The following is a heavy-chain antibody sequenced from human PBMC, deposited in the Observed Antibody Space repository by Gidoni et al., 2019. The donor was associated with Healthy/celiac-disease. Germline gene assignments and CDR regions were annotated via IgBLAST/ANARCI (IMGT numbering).Heavy chain of an antibody. CDR3: AREGCSSTSCYSGYGMDV. D-gene: IGHD2-2*01. Sequence: QVQLQESGPGLVKPSETLSLTCTVSGGSISSYYWSWIRQPPGKGLEWIGYIYYSGSTNYNPSLKSRVTISVDTSKNQFSLKLSSVTAADTAVYYCAREGCSSTSCYSGYGMDVWGQGTTVTVSS. V-gene: IGHV4-59*01. CDR2: IYYSGST. J-gene: IGHJ6*02. CDR1: GGSISSYY.